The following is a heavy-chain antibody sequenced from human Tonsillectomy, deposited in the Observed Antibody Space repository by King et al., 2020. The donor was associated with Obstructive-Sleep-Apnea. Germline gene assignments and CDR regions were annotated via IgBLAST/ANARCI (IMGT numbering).Heavy chain of an antibody. CDR2: IYYSGSP. CDR1: GGSISSGGYY. CDR3: ARVVYGDSDAFDI. J-gene: IGHJ3*02. Sequence: QLQESGPGLVKPSQTLSLTCTVSGGSISSGGYYWSWIRQHPGKGLEWIGYIYYSGSPYYNPSLKSRVTISVDTSKNQFSLKLSSVTAADTAVYYCARVVYGDSDAFDIWGQGTMVTVSS. V-gene: IGHV4-31*03. D-gene: IGHD4-17*01.